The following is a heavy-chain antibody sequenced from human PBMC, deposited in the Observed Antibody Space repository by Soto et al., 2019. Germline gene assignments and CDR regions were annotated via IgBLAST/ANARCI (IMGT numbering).Heavy chain of an antibody. Sequence: QVQLQESGPRLVKPSETLSLTCIVSGGSISNYYWSWIRQPPGKGLEWIGYNYYSGSTNYNPPLQSRVTISVDTSKNQFSLKLSSVTAADTAVYYCARAVLPATAPFDYWGQGTLVTVSS. CDR3: ARAVLPATAPFDY. CDR2: NYYSGST. J-gene: IGHJ4*02. V-gene: IGHV4-59*01. D-gene: IGHD2-2*01. CDR1: GGSISNYY.